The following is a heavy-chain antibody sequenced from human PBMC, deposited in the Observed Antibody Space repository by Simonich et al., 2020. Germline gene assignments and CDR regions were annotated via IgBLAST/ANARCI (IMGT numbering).Heavy chain of an antibody. J-gene: IGHJ4*02. CDR2: MNPNSGNT. CDR1: GYTFTGYY. CDR3: ARIYGDYDY. D-gene: IGHD4-17*01. V-gene: IGHV1-8*02. Sequence: QVQLVQSGAEVKKPGASVKVSCKASGYTFTGYYMHWVRQAPGQGLEWRGWMNPNSGNTGYAQKFQGRVTMTRNTSISTAYMELSSLRSEDTAVYYCARIYGDYDYWGQGTLVTVSS.